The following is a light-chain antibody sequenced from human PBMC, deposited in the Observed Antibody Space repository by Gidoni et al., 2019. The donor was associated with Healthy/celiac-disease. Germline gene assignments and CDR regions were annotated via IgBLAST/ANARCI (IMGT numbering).Light chain of an antibody. V-gene: IGKV2-30*02. CDR1: QSLVHSDGNTY. J-gene: IGKJ5*01. Sequence: DVVMTQSPLSLPVTLGQPASISCRSSQSLVHSDGNTYLNWFQQRPGQSPRRLIYKVSNRDSGVPDRFSGSGSGTDFTLKISRVEAEDVGVYYCMQGTHWPREITFGQGTRLEIK. CDR3: MQGTHWPREIT. CDR2: KVS.